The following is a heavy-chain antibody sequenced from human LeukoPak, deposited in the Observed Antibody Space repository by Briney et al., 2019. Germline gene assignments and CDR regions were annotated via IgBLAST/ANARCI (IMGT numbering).Heavy chain of an antibody. CDR3: ARRVDMDV. V-gene: IGHV3-48*03. CDR1: GCTFSSYE. Sequence: PGGSLSLSCTASGCTFSSYEMNWVRQAPGKGLEWISYISSDSGSTIYYADSVRGRFTIFRDNAKQSLYLQMNTLRAEDTAVYYCARRVDMDVWGKGTTVIVSS. J-gene: IGHJ6*03. CDR2: ISSDSGSTI.